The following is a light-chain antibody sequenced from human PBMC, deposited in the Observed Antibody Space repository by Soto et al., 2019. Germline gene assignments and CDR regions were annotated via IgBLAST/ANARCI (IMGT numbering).Light chain of an antibody. Sequence: DIRITQSPSTLSASVGERVTITCRASQSISSWLAWYQQKPGKAPKLLIYKASSLESGVPSRFSGSGSGTEFTLTISSLQPDDFATYYCQKYISYPWKFGQGTKVDIK. CDR3: QKYISYPWK. CDR1: QSISSW. CDR2: KAS. V-gene: IGKV1-5*03. J-gene: IGKJ1*01.